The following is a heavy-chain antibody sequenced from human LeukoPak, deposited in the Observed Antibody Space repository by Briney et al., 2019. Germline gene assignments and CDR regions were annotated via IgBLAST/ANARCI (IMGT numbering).Heavy chain of an antibody. D-gene: IGHD1-1*01. CDR1: GFTFSSYA. Sequence: GGSLRLSCAASGFTFSSYAMSWVRQAPGKGLECISGFSGSGGSTYYADSVKGRFTISRDNSKNTLYLQMNSLRAEDTAVYYCARSPTKRVNEDYWGQGILVTVSS. V-gene: IGHV3-23*01. CDR2: FSGSGGST. CDR3: ARSPTKRVNEDY. J-gene: IGHJ4*02.